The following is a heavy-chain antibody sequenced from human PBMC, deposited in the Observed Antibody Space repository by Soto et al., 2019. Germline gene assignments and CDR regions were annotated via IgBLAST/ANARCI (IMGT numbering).Heavy chain of an antibody. D-gene: IGHD2-21*01. CDR3: ARNISTYSDS. V-gene: IGHV4-38-2*01. CDR2: VYYSGST. Sequence: PSETLSLTCAVSGYAISNGDYWGWIRQAPGKGLEWIGSVYYSGSTHYEPSLRGRIAISVDTLKNQFSLRLTSVTAADPAMYFCARNISTYSDSWGQGIPVTVSS. J-gene: IGHJ4*02. CDR1: GYAISNGDY.